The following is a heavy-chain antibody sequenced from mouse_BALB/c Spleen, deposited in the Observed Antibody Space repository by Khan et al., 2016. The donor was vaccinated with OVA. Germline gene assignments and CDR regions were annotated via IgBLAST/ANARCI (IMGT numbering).Heavy chain of an antibody. CDR3: AREVYGSNDAWFAY. Sequence: EVKLVESGGGLVMPGGSLKLSCAASGFTFSSYAMSWVRQTPEKRLEWVASISSGGTTYFPDSVRGRFTISRDNGRNILYLQMSSLRSEDTAMYYCAREVYGSNDAWFAYWGQGTLVTVSA. CDR2: ISSGGTT. V-gene: IGHV5-6-5*01. CDR1: GFTFSSYA. J-gene: IGHJ3*01. D-gene: IGHD1-1*01.